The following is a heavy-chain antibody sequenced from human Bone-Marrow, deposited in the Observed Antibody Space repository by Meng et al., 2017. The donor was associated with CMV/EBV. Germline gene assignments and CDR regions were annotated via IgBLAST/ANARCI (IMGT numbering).Heavy chain of an antibody. CDR1: GFTFSSYA. D-gene: IGHD2-15*01. CDR3: ARDGGGARFY. Sequence: QVQLVESGGGVVQPGRSLRLSCAASGFTFSSYAMHWVRQAPGKGLEWVAVISYDGSNKYYADSVKGRFTISRDNSKNTLYLQMNSLRAEDTAVYYCARDGGGARFYWGQGTLVTVSS. J-gene: IGHJ4*02. CDR2: ISYDGSNK. V-gene: IGHV3-30-3*01.